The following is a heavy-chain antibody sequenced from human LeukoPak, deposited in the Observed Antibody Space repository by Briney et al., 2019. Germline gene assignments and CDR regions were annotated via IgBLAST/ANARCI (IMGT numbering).Heavy chain of an antibody. J-gene: IGHJ4*02. CDR1: GFTFSTYA. CDR2: IKSKTDGGTT. D-gene: IGHD4-17*01. CDR3: TICPVEYGDYYFDY. V-gene: IGHV3-15*01. Sequence: GGSLRLSCAASGFTFSTYAMTWVRQAPGKGLEWVGRIKSKTDGGTTDYAAPVKGRFTISRDDSKNTLYLQMNSLKTEDTAVYYCTICPVEYGDYYFDYWGQGTLVTVSS.